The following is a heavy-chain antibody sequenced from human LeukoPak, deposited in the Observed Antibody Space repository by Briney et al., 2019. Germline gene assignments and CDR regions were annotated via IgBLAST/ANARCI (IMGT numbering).Heavy chain of an antibody. CDR3: AKQGDTMYYYYYMDI. CDR1: GYTFTGYY. V-gene: IGHV1-2*02. D-gene: IGHD3-10*01. Sequence: ASVKVSCKASGYTFTGYYMHWVRQAPGQGLEWMGWINPKSGGTKYAQEFQGRVTMTRDTSISTAYMELSRLRYDDTAVYYCAKQGDTMYYYYYMDIWGKGTTVTVSS. CDR2: INPKSGGT. J-gene: IGHJ6*03.